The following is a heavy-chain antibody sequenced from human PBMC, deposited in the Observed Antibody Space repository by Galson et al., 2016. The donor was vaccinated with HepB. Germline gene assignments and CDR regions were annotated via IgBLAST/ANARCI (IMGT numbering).Heavy chain of an antibody. Sequence: CAASGFTFNNYAMSWLRQAPGKGLEWVSGIGGNGRGSYYADSVKGRFTISRDNSKNTLFLQMNSLRAEDTAIYYCAKDQLIVIVPAAGNWFDPWGQGTLVTVSS. CDR1: GFTFNNYA. CDR3: AKDQLIVIVPAAGNWFDP. CDR2: IGGNGRGS. V-gene: IGHV3-23*01. J-gene: IGHJ5*02. D-gene: IGHD2-2*01.